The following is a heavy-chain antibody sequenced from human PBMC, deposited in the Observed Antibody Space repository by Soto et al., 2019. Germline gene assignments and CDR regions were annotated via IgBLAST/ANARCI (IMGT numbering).Heavy chain of an antibody. CDR3: TTDRVAAADIQH. D-gene: IGHD6-13*01. Sequence: GGSLRLSCAASGFTFSNAWMSWVRQAPGKGLEWVGRIKSKTDGGTTDYAAPVKGRFTISRDDSKNTLYLQMNSLKTEDTAVYYCTTDRVAAADIQHWGQGTLVTVSS. CDR1: GFTFSNAW. CDR2: IKSKTDGGTT. J-gene: IGHJ1*01. V-gene: IGHV3-15*01.